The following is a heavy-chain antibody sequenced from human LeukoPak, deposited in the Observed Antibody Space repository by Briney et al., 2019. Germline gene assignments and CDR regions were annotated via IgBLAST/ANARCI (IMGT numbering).Heavy chain of an antibody. CDR2: ISSSGSTI. CDR1: GFTFSSYE. Sequence: AGSLRLSCAASGFTFSSYEMNWVRQAPGKGMEWVSYISSSGSTIYYEDSVNGRCTISRDNAKNSLYLQMNSLRAEDTAVYYCARDGPRISSTDYYYGMDVWGKGTTVTVSS. J-gene: IGHJ6*04. D-gene: IGHD2/OR15-2a*01. CDR3: ARDGPRISSTDYYYGMDV. V-gene: IGHV3-48*03.